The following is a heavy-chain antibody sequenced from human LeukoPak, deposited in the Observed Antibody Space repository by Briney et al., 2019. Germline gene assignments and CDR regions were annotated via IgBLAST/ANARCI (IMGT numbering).Heavy chain of an antibody. J-gene: IGHJ6*03. D-gene: IGHD3-10*01. CDR2: IYTSGST. CDR3: ARDRGSYDGGYYYMDV. Sequence: SETLSLTCTVSGGSLSSYYWSWIRQPAGKGLEWIGRIYTSGSTNYNPSLKSRVTMSVDTSKNQFSLKLSSVTAADTAVYYCARDRGSYDGGYYYMDVWGKGTTVTVSS. V-gene: IGHV4-4*07. CDR1: GGSLSSYY.